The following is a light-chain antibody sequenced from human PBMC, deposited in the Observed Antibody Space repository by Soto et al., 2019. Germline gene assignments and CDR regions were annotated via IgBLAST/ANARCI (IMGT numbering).Light chain of an antibody. CDR1: QGISNY. J-gene: IGKJ1*01. V-gene: IGKV1-27*01. CDR3: LQDYNYPWT. Sequence: DIEMPKSAIHLSASLPDTVALACRASQGISNYLAWYQQKKGKVPKILIYAASTLQSGVPSRFRGSRSGTEFTLTISSLQPEDVETYYCLQDYNYPWTFGQGTKVDI. CDR2: AAS.